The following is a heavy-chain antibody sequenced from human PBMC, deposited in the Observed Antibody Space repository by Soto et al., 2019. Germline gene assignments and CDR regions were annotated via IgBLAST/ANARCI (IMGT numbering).Heavy chain of an antibody. V-gene: IGHV3-11*05. Sequence: PGGSLRLSCAASGFTFRDYYMSWIRQAPGKGLEWVPYISSTGSYAKYADSVKGRFTISRDNAKNSLYLQMNSLRAEDTAVYYCARVSTSASGSYYTLDYWGQGTLVTVSS. J-gene: IGHJ4*02. D-gene: IGHD3-10*01. CDR3: ARVSTSASGSYYTLDY. CDR2: ISSTGSYA. CDR1: GFTFRDYY.